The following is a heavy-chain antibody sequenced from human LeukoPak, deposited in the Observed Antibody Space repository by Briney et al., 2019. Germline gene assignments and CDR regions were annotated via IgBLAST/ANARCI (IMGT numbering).Heavy chain of an antibody. Sequence: ASVKVSCKASGYTLSTSAMHWVRQAPGQSLEWMGWINTATGNTKYSQEFQGRVTFTRDTSASTAYMELSTLRSEDTAVYHCARGKGFCSGGSCHFDSWGQGTLVTVSS. D-gene: IGHD2-15*01. V-gene: IGHV1-3*04. CDR1: GYTLSTSA. J-gene: IGHJ4*02. CDR3: ARGKGFCSGGSCHFDS. CDR2: INTATGNT.